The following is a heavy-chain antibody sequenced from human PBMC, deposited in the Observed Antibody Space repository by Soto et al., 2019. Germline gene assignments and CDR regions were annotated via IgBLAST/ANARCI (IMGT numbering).Heavy chain of an antibody. Sequence: QITLKESGPTLVKPTQTLTLTCTFSGFSLSTSGVGVGWIRQPPGKALEWLALIYWDDDKRYSPSLKSRLTITQDTSKNQVVLTMTNMDPVDTATYYCAHRLTVAYCGGDCSYDWFDPWGQGTLVTVSS. CDR2: IYWDDDK. V-gene: IGHV2-5*02. CDR3: AHRLTVAYCGGDCSYDWFDP. CDR1: GFSLSTSGVG. D-gene: IGHD2-21*02. J-gene: IGHJ5*02.